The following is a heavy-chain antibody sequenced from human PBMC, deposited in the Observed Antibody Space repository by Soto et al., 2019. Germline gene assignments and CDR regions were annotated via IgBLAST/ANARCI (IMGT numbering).Heavy chain of an antibody. D-gene: IGHD4-17*01. CDR1: GFTFSSYW. CDR2: IKQDGSEK. Sequence: VQLVESGGGLVQPGGSLRLSCAASGFTFSSYWMSWVRQAPGKGLEWVANIKQDGSEKYYVDSVKGRFTISRDNAKNSLYLQMNSLRAEDTAVYYCARVRDGDYGYYFDYWGQGTLVTVSS. J-gene: IGHJ4*02. V-gene: IGHV3-7*01. CDR3: ARVRDGDYGYYFDY.